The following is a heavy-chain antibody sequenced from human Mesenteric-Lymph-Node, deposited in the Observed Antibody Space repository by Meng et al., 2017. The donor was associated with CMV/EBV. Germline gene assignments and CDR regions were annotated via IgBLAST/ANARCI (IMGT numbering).Heavy chain of an antibody. J-gene: IGHJ4*02. CDR3: AKSRSSTPGIVDD. D-gene: IGHD2/OR15-2a*01. V-gene: IGHV4-61*08. CDR1: GVSVTSGAYT. Sequence: VQLQESGPGLVKPSGTTSFTCIVPGVSVTSGAYTWSWIRQSPGKGLEWIGYIYGTGITIYNPSLKSRVTILLETSKNQFSLKLNSVTTADTAVYYCAKSRSSTPGIVDDWGQGTLVTVSS. CDR2: IYGTGIT.